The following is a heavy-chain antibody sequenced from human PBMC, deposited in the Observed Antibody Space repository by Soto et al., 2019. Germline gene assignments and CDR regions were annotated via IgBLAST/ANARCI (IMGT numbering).Heavy chain of an antibody. Sequence: SETLSLTYTVSDGSIRSGDYYWRWIRQPPVKGLEWIWYIYYSGSTYYNPSLKSRVTISGDTSKNQFSLKLSSVTAADTAVYYCARVPYYYDSSGLEQVGSGFDYWGQGTLVTVSS. CDR1: DGSIRSGDYY. D-gene: IGHD3-22*01. CDR3: ARVPYYYDSSGLEQVGSGFDY. CDR2: IYYSGST. J-gene: IGHJ4*02. V-gene: IGHV4-30-4*01.